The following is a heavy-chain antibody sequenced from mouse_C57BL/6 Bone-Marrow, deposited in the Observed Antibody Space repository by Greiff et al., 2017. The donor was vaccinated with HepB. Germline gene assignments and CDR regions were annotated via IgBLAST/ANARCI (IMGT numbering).Heavy chain of an antibody. D-gene: IGHD2-4*01. J-gene: IGHJ1*03. Sequence: ESGPGLVKPSQSLSLTCSVTGYSITSGYYWNWIRQFPGNKLEWMGYISYDGSNNYNPSLKNRISITRDTSKNQFFLKLNSVTTEDTATYYCARERTYYDYLYWYFDVWGTGTTVTVSS. CDR2: ISYDGSN. CDR1: GYSITSGYY. V-gene: IGHV3-6*01. CDR3: ARERTYYDYLYWYFDV.